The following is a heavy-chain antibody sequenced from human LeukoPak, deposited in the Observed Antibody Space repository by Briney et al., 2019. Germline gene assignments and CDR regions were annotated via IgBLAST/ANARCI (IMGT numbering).Heavy chain of an antibody. CDR3: ARHVATNWFDP. J-gene: IGHJ5*02. D-gene: IGHD2-21*01. CDR2: IYHSGST. V-gene: IGHV4-38-2*01. Sequence: KSSETLSLTCAVSGYSISSGYYWGWIRQPPGKGLGWIGSIYHSGSTYYNPSLKSRVTISVDTSKNQFSLKLSSVTAADTAVYYCARHVATNWFDPWGQGTLVTVSS. CDR1: GYSISSGYY.